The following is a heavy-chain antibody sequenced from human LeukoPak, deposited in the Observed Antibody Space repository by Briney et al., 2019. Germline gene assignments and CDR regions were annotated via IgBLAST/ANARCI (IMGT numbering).Heavy chain of an antibody. CDR2: ISGSGGST. V-gene: IGHV3-23*01. CDR3: ARYCSGGSCPQNYYYYYGMDV. D-gene: IGHD2-15*01. CDR1: GFTFSSYA. Sequence: GGSLRLSCAASGFTFSSYAMSWVRQAPGEGLEWVSAISGSGGSTYYADSVKGRFTISRDNAKNSLYLQMNSLRAEDTAVYYCARYCSGGSCPQNYYYYYGMDVWGQGTTVTVSS. J-gene: IGHJ6*02.